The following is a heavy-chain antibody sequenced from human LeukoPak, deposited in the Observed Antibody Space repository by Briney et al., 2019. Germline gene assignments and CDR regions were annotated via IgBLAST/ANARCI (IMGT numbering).Heavy chain of an antibody. D-gene: IGHD1-26*01. Sequence: GGSLRLSCAASGFSFGSYTMQWVRQAPGKGLAWVASISYDASHIYYADSVKGRFTISRDNSKNTLYLQMNSLGTEDTAVYDCARDMTSGTYYLDFGGQGTRVTVSS. CDR1: GFSFGSYT. J-gene: IGHJ4*02. CDR2: ISYDASHI. CDR3: ARDMTSGTYYLDF. V-gene: IGHV3-30*04.